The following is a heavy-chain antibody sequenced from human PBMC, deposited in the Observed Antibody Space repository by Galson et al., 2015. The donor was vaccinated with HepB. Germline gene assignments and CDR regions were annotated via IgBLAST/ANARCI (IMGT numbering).Heavy chain of an antibody. CDR3: ARDRMAYYDSSGYYDAFDI. CDR2: ISAYNGST. J-gene: IGHJ3*02. V-gene: IGHV1-18*01. D-gene: IGHD3-22*01. CDR1: GYTFTSYG. Sequence: SVKVSCKASGYTFTSYGISWVRQAPGQGLEWMGWISAYNGSTNYAQKLQGRVTMSTDTSTSTAYMELRSLRSDDTAVYYCARDRMAYYDSSGYYDAFDIWGQGTMVTVSS.